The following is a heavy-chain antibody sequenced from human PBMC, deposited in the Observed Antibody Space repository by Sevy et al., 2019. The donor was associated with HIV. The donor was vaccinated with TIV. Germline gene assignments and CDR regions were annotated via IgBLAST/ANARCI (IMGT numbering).Heavy chain of an antibody. CDR2: FDPEDGER. CDR1: GYSLTGLS. CDR3: ATTKDYYESSGCPFDY. D-gene: IGHD3-22*01. Sequence: ASVKVSCKVSGYSLTGLSMHWVRQAPGKELEWIGSFDPEDGERIYAQKLEGRVTMTEDTSADTAYMELNSLRFEDTAVYYCATTKDYYESSGCPFDYWGQGTLVTVSS. V-gene: IGHV1-24*01. J-gene: IGHJ4*02.